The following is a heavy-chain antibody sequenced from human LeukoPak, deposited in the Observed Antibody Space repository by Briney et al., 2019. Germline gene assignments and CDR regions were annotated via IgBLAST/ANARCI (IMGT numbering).Heavy chain of an antibody. CDR3: ARVAPPITIFGAPYYYYYMDV. Sequence: GSSVKVSCKASGGTFSSYAISWVRQAPGQGLEWMGGIIPIFGTANYAQKFQGRVTITTDESTSTAYMELSSLRSEDTAVYYCARVAPPITIFGAPYYYYYMDVWGKGTTVTVSS. J-gene: IGHJ6*03. CDR2: IIPIFGTA. CDR1: GGTFSSYA. D-gene: IGHD3-3*01. V-gene: IGHV1-69*05.